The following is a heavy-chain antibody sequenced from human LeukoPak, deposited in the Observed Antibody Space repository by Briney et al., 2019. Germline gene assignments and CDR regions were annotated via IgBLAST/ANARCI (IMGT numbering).Heavy chain of an antibody. V-gene: IGHV4-59*01. Sequence: SETLSLTCSVSDDSITMYYWTWIRQPPGKGLEWIGYVDHTGSTNFNPSLNGRVSISRDTSKNLFSLRLRSVTAADTAVYFCARGRVSSSTWYSTYYYHFYMDVWGKGTTVTVSS. D-gene: IGHD4-11*01. J-gene: IGHJ6*03. CDR1: DDSITMYY. CDR2: VDHTGST. CDR3: ARGRVSSSTWYSTYYYHFYMDV.